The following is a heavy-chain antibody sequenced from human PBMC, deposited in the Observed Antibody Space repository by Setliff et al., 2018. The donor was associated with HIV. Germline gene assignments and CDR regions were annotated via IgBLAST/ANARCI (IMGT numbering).Heavy chain of an antibody. Sequence: ASVKVSCKASGGTFTNYIYSWVRQAPGQGLEWMGWINPNSGGTNYAQKFQGWVTMTRDTSISTAYMELSRLRSDDTAVYYCATSTIAAAGASRADLDPWGQGTLVTVSS. CDR1: GGTFTNY. V-gene: IGHV1-2*04. J-gene: IGHJ5*02. CDR3: ATSTIAAAGASRADLDP. CDR2: INPNSGGT. D-gene: IGHD6-13*01.